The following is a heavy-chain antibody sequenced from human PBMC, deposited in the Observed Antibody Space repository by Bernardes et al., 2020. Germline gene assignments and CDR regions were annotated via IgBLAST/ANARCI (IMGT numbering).Heavy chain of an antibody. V-gene: IGHV4-59*01. J-gene: IGHJ5*02. CDR2: IYYSGST. CDR3: ARANYFENWFDP. CDR1: GGSISSYY. Sequence: SETLSRTCTVSGGSISSYYWSWIRQPPGKGLEWIGYIYYSGSTNYNPSLKSRVTISVDTSKNQFSLKLSSVTAADTAVYYCARANYFENWFDPWGQGTLVTVSS. D-gene: IGHD1-7*01.